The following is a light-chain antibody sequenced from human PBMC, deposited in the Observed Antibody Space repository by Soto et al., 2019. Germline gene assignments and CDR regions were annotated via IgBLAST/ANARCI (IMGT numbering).Light chain of an antibody. CDR2: RNN. V-gene: IGLV1-47*01. CDR3: AAWDDSLSAWV. Sequence: QSVLTQSPSASGTPGQRVTISCSGSSSNIGNNFVYWYQHLPGTAPKLLIYRNNQRPSGVPDRFSGSKSGTSASLAISGLRSEDEADYFCAAWDDSLSAWVFGGGTKLTVL. J-gene: IGLJ3*02. CDR1: SSNIGNNF.